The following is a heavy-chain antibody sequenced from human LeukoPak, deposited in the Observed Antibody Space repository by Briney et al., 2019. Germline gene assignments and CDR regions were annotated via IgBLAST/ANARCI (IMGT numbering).Heavy chain of an antibody. D-gene: IGHD5-18*01. CDR3: ARDPFGYSYGPLGY. V-gene: IGHV1-2*02. CDR1: GYTFTDYY. CDR2: INPKSGGT. Sequence: ASVKVSCKASGYTFTDYYMHWVRLAPGQGLEWMGRINPKSGGTNYAQKFQGRVTMARDTSISTAYMEVSRLRSDDTAVYYCARDPFGYSYGPLGYWGQGTLVTVSS. J-gene: IGHJ4*02.